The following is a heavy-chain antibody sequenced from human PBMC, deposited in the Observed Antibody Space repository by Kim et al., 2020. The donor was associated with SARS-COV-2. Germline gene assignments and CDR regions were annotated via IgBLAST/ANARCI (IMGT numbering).Heavy chain of an antibody. J-gene: IGHJ4*02. V-gene: IGHV5-51*01. Sequence: YSPSFQGQVTIPADKSLRNAYLQWSSLKASDTAMYYCARTPTVVTPTFDYWGQGTLVTVSS. CDR3: ARTPTVVTPTFDY. D-gene: IGHD2-15*01.